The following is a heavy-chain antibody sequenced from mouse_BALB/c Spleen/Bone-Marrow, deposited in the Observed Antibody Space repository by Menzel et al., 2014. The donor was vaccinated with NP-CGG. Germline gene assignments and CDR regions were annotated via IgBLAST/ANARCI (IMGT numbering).Heavy chain of an antibody. V-gene: IGHV1-80*01. J-gene: IGHJ2*01. CDR3: ARGGISVDY. Sequence: VQLQGSGAELVRPGSSVKISCKASGYAFSVYWMNWVKQRPGQGLEWIGQIYPGDGDTNYNGKFKGRATLTADKSSNTAYMQLSSLTSEDSAVYFCARGGISVDYWGQGTTLTVSS. CDR2: IYPGDGDT. CDR1: GYAFSVYW.